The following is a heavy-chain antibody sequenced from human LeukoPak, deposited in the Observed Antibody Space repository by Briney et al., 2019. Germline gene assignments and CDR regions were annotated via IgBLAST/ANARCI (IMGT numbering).Heavy chain of an antibody. CDR3: AKDISSSWKENWFDP. CDR2: ISWNSGSI. V-gene: IGHV3-9*01. D-gene: IGHD6-13*01. Sequence: SLRLSCAASGFTFDDYAMHWVRQAPGKGLEWVSGISWNSGSIGYADSVKGRFTISRDNAKNSLYLQMNSLRAEDTALYYCAKDISSSWKENWFDPWGQGTLVTVSS. J-gene: IGHJ5*02. CDR1: GFTFDDYA.